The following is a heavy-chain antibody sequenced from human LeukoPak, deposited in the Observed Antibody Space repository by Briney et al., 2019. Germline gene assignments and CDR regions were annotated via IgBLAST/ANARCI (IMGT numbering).Heavy chain of an antibody. J-gene: IGHJ4*02. CDR3: AKTFEYCSSTSCSYYFDY. V-gene: IGHV3-23*01. CDR2: ISGSGGST. Sequence: GGSLRLSCAASGFTFSSYAMSWVRQAPGKGLEWVSAISGSGGSTYYADSVKGRFTISRDNPKNKLYLQMNSLRAEDTAVYYCAKTFEYCSSTSCSYYFDYWGQGTLVTVSS. D-gene: IGHD2-2*01. CDR1: GFTFSSYA.